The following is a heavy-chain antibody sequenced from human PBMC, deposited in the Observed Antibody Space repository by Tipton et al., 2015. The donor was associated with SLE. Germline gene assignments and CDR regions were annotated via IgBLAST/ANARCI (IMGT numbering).Heavy chain of an antibody. CDR1: GFSFSSYA. D-gene: IGHD5-12*01. J-gene: IGHJ4*02. Sequence: SGFSFSSYAMHWVRQAPGKGLEWVAVIWYDGSNKYYADSVKGRFTISRDNSKNTLYLQMNSLRAEDTAVYYCAKDAIVATTFDYWGQGTQVTVSS. CDR2: IWYDGSNK. CDR3: AKDAIVATTFDY. V-gene: IGHV3-33*06.